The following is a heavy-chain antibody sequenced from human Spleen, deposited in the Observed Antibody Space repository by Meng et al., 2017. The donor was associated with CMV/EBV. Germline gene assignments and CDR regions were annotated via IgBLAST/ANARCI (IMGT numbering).Heavy chain of an antibody. CDR1: GDSVSSTSAA. D-gene: IGHD6-6*01. J-gene: IGHJ4*02. CDR2: TYYRSKWHN. Sequence: QVQLTQPGPGMVKPAQTPYIPVANPGDSVSSTSAAWNWVRQSPSRGLEWLGRTYYRSKWHNDYAPSVKSRITINPDTSKNQFSLQLNSVTPEDTAVYYCARDPEYSCSILDSWGQGILVTVS. V-gene: IGHV6-1*01. CDR3: ARDPEYSCSILDS.